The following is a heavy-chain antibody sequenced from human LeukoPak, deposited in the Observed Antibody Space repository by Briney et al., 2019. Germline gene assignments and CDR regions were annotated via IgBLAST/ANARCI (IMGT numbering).Heavy chain of an antibody. J-gene: IGHJ4*02. D-gene: IGHD6-13*01. CDR3: ANLLQGGRSLDY. CDR1: GFTFSSYG. CDR2: ISYDGSNK. V-gene: IGHV3-30*18. Sequence: PGGSLRLSCAASGFTFSSYGMHWVRQAPGKGLEWVAVISYDGSNKYYADSVKGRFTISRDNSKNTLYLQMNSLRAEDTAVYYCANLLQGGRSLDYWGQGTLVTVSS.